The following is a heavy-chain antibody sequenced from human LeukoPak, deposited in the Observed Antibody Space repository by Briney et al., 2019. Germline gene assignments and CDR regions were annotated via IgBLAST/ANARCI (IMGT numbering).Heavy chain of an antibody. V-gene: IGHV4-4*07. Sequence: SETLSLTCTVSGGSIISYHWSWIRQPAGKGLEWIGRIYTGGTTNYNPSLNSRVTISVDKSKSQFSLKLSSVTAADTAMYYCAREDSAAYCTSTSCYGFDHWGQGILVTVSP. J-gene: IGHJ4*02. CDR2: IYTGGTT. CDR1: GGSIISYH. CDR3: AREDSAAYCTSTSCYGFDH. D-gene: IGHD2-2*01.